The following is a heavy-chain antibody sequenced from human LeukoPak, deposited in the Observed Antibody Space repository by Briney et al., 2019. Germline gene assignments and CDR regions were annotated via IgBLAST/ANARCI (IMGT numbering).Heavy chain of an antibody. CDR3: ARSDYHYMDV. CDR2: IYYSGST. J-gene: IGHJ6*03. CDR1: GGSISNYY. V-gene: IGHV4-59*01. Sequence: PSETLSLTCTVSGGSISNYYWSWIRQSPGKGLEWIGYIYYSGSTNYNPSLKSRVTISVDTSKNQYSLKLTSVTAADTAVYYCARSDYHYMDVWAKGPRSPSP.